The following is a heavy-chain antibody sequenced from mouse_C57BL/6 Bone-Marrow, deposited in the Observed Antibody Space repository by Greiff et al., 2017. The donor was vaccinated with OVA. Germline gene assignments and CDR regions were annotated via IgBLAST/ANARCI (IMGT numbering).Heavy chain of an antibody. D-gene: IGHD1-1*01. CDR2: IWTGGST. CDR3: AKRYDCGSSLYAMDY. CDR1: GFSLTSYG. J-gene: IGHJ4*01. V-gene: IGHV2-4*01. Sequence: QVQLQQSGPGLVQPSQSLSITCTVSGFSLTSYGVHWVRQPPGKGLEWLGVIWTGGSTDYNAAFITRLSISKDNSKSQVFFKMNSLQANDTAIYYCAKRYDCGSSLYAMDYWGQGTSVTVSS.